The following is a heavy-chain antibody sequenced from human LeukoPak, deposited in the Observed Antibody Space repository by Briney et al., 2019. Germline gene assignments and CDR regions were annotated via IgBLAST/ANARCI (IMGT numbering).Heavy chain of an antibody. J-gene: IGHJ4*02. D-gene: IGHD2-21*01. CDR2: ISGSGTNT. CDR1: GLTFSNYA. Sequence: GGSLRLSCAASGLTFSNYAMSWVRQGPGKGLEWVSGISGSGTNTYYADSVKGRFTISRDNSKNTLYLQMNNLRAEDTAVYYCATERGDSPDYWGQGTLVTVSS. V-gene: IGHV3-23*01. CDR3: ATERGDSPDY.